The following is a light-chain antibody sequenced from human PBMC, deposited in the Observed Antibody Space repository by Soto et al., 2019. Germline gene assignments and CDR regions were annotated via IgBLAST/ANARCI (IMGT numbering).Light chain of an antibody. CDR2: AAS. J-gene: IGKJ1*01. V-gene: IGKV1-39*01. CDR3: QQSYSTPRT. Sequence: DIQMTQSPSSLSVSVGDRVTITCRASQSISNYLNWYQQKPGKAPKLLIYAASTLQSGVPSRFSGSGSGTDFTLTVSSLQPEDFATYYCQQSYSTPRTVGQGTKVEIK. CDR1: QSISNY.